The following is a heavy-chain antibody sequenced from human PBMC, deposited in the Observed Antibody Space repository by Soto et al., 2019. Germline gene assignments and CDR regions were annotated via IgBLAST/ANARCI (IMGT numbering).Heavy chain of an antibody. D-gene: IGHD6-13*01. Sequence: SETLSLTCTVSGGSISSYYWSWIRQPPGKGLEWIGYIYYSGSTNYNPSLKSRVTISVDTSKNQFSLKLSSVTAADAAVYYCARVYSSSWYGIDPWGQGTLVTVSS. J-gene: IGHJ5*02. V-gene: IGHV4-59*01. CDR3: ARVYSSSWYGIDP. CDR2: IYYSGST. CDR1: GGSISSYY.